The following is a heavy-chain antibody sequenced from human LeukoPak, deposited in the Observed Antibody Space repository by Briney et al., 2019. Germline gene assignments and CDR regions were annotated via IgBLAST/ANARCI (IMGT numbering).Heavy chain of an antibody. Sequence: PSETLSLTCTVSGGSISSYYWSWIRQPPGKGLEWIGYIYYSGSTNYNPSLKSRVTISVDTSKDQFSLELSSVTAADTAVYYCARSVYYYGSGSYYNWGQGTLVTVSS. D-gene: IGHD3-10*01. CDR1: GGSISSYY. CDR3: ARSVYYYGSGSYYN. CDR2: IYYSGST. J-gene: IGHJ4*02. V-gene: IGHV4-59*01.